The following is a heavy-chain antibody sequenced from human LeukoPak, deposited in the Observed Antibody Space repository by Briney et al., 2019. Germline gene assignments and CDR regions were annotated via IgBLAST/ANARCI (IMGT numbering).Heavy chain of an antibody. Sequence: PGGSLRLSCAASGFTFSSYGMHWVRQAPGKGLEWVAVIWYDGSNKYYADSVKGRFTISRDNSKNTLYLQMNSLRAEDTAVYYCARDRVHYYDSSGQGVWGQGTTVTVSS. V-gene: IGHV3-33*08. D-gene: IGHD3-22*01. J-gene: IGHJ6*02. CDR1: GFTFSSYG. CDR2: IWYDGSNK. CDR3: ARDRVHYYDSSGQGV.